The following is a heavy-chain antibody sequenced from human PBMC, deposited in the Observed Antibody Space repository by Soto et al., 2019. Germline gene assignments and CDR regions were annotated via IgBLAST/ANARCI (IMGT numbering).Heavy chain of an antibody. V-gene: IGHV3-23*01. Sequence: EVQLLELGGGLVQPGASLRRSCAFSGFIFSNYMMTWVRQAPGKGLEWVSTIRDGGESTYYADSVKGRFTISRDNSKNTLYLQMDSLGVEDTAVYYCAPHVHCSGGSCHYDAFDIRGQGTMVSVSS. D-gene: IGHD2-15*01. CDR3: APHVHCSGGSCHYDAFDI. CDR2: IRDGGEST. J-gene: IGHJ3*02. CDR1: GFIFSNYM.